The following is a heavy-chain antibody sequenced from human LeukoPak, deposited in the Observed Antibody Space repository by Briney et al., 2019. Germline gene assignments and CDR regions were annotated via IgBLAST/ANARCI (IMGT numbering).Heavy chain of an antibody. CDR2: MSGSGGGT. D-gene: IGHD3-10*01. V-gene: IGHV3-23*01. CDR1: GFTFSTYA. Sequence: PGGSLRLSCAASGFTFSTYAMSWVRQAPGKGLEWVSAMSGSGGGTYYADSVKGRFTISRDNSQNTLYLQVNSLRAEDTAVYYCARYHYYNSGSYLYWGQGTLVTVSS. CDR3: ARYHYYNSGSYLY. J-gene: IGHJ4*02.